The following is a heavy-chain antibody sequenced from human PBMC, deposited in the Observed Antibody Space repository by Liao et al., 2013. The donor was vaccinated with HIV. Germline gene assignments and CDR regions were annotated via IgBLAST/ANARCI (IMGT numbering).Heavy chain of an antibody. D-gene: IGHD7-27*01. J-gene: IGHJ6*03. CDR3: AREGGRGSNWGSFYYFYYYMDV. CDR2: IYTSGST. CDR1: GGSISSGSSY. Sequence: QVQLQESGPGLVKPSQTLSLTCTVSGGSISSGSSYWSWIRQPAGKGLEWIGRIYTSGSTNYNPSLKSRVTISVDTSKNQFSLKLSSVTAADTAVYYCAREGGRGSNWGSFYYFYYYMDVWGKGTTVTVSS. V-gene: IGHV4-61*02.